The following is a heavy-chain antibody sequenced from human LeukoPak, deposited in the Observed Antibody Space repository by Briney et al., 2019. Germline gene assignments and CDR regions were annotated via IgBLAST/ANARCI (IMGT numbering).Heavy chain of an antibody. D-gene: IGHD3-10*01. CDR3: AKDRSSGSYSFDP. CDR1: GFTFSSYN. Sequence: PGGSLRLSCAASGFTFSSYNLHWVRQAPGKGLEWVAFIRYDGGDKYYSDSVKGRLTVSRDNSKSTLNLQMNSLRTEDTAVYYCAKDRSSGSYSFDPWGQGTLVTVSS. CDR2: IRYDGGDK. J-gene: IGHJ5*02. V-gene: IGHV3-30*02.